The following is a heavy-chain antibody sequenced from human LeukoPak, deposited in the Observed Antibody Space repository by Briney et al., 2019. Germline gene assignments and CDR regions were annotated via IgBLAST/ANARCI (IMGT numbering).Heavy chain of an antibody. V-gene: IGHV4-39*07. Sequence: SETLSLTCTVSGGSLSSSSYYWGWIRQPPGKGLEWIGRIYTSGSTNYNPSLKSRVTISVDTSKNQFSLKLGSVTAADTAVYYCARVYGGNWMNFDYWGQGTLVTVSS. CDR2: IYTSGST. CDR3: ARVYGGNWMNFDY. CDR1: GGSLSSSSYY. D-gene: IGHD4-23*01. J-gene: IGHJ4*02.